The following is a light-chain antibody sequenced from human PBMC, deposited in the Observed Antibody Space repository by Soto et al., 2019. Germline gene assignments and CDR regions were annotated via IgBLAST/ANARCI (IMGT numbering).Light chain of an antibody. CDR3: QHYNRYAYT. CDR2: KAS. V-gene: IGKV1-5*03. CDR1: QSISSW. Sequence: DIQMTQSPSTLSASVGDRVTITCRASQSISSWLAWYQQKPGKAPKLLIYKASSLESGVPSRFSGSASGTEFTLTISGLQPDDVATYYCQHYNRYAYTFGQGTKLEIK. J-gene: IGKJ2*01.